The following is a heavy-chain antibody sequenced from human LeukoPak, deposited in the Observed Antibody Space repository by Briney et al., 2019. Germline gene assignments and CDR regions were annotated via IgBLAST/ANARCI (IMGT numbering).Heavy chain of an antibody. D-gene: IGHD3-3*01. CDR2: IYPGDSDT. V-gene: IGHV5-51*01. CDR3: AREYYDFWSGYYDAFDI. CDR1: GSIFTSYW. J-gene: IGHJ3*02. Sequence: PGASLQISCAGAGSIFTSYWICWRRQLPGKVLEWMGIIYPGDSDTRYSPSFQGQVTISADKSISTAYLQWSSLKASDTAMYYCAREYYDFWSGYYDAFDIWGQGTMVTVSS.